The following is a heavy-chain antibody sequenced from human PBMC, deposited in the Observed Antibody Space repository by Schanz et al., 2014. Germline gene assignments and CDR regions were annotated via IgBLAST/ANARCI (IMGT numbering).Heavy chain of an antibody. CDR1: GGTLQSYT. D-gene: IGHD3-22*01. J-gene: IGHJ4*02. CDR3: ARAGQDYSDSSGYATYYFGN. Sequence: QVQLVQSGAEVKKPGSSVKVSCKASGGTLQSYTFSWVRQAPGQGLEWMGRFVPRLRVALYAQNFRGRVTITADSSTNTAYLEVSSLRSEDTAVYYCARAGQDYSDSSGYATYYFGNWGQGTLVTVSS. V-gene: IGHV1-69*04. CDR2: FVPRLRVA.